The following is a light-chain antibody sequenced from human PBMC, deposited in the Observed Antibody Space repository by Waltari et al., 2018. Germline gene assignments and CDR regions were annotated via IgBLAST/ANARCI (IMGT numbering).Light chain of an antibody. Sequence: DIQMTQSPSSLSTSVGDRVTVTCRASQSISRYLNWYQQKPGKAPNLLIYRASSLHSGVPSRFNDSGSGTDFTLTISSLKPEDFATYYCQQSYSIPWTFGQGTMVETK. CDR1: QSISRY. J-gene: IGKJ1*01. CDR3: QQSYSIPWT. CDR2: RAS. V-gene: IGKV1-39*01.